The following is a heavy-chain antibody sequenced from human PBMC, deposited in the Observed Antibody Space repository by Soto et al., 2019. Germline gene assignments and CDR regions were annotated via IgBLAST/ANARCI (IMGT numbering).Heavy chain of an antibody. Sequence: GGSLRLSCAASGFTFSSYSMNWVRQAPGKGLEWVSYISSSSSTIYYADSVKGRFTISRDNAKNSLYLQMNSLRDEDTAVYYCARDTYCGGDCQNSGVYWGQGTLVTVSS. J-gene: IGHJ4*02. D-gene: IGHD2-21*02. V-gene: IGHV3-48*02. CDR3: ARDTYCGGDCQNSGVY. CDR2: ISSSSSTI. CDR1: GFTFSSYS.